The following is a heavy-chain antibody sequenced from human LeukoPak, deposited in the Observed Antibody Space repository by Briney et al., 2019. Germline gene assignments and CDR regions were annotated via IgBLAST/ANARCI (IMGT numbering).Heavy chain of an antibody. J-gene: IGHJ4*02. CDR2: IYYSGST. CDR1: GGSISSGGYY. Sequence: SETLSLTCTVSGGSISSGGYYWSWIRQHPGKGLEWIGYIYYSGSTYYNPSLKSRVTISVDTSKNQFSLKLSSVTAADTAVYYCARLMVRGPSDYWGQGTLVTVSS. CDR3: ARLMVRGPSDY. V-gene: IGHV4-31*03. D-gene: IGHD3-10*01.